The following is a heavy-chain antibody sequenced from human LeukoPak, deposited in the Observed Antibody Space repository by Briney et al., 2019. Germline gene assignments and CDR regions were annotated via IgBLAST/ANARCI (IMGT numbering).Heavy chain of an antibody. J-gene: IGHJ4*02. Sequence: GGSLRLSCATSGFDFSRNAMHWVRQAPGKGLEYVSVIYIDGVQTFYGNSVKGRFTISKDNSKTTLYLQMGSLRAEDMAVYFCVRASTTAVGGLAYWGQPTLATV. D-gene: IGHD4-23*01. V-gene: IGHV3-64*01. CDR3: VRASTTAVGGLAY. CDR1: GFDFSRNA. CDR2: IYIDGVQT.